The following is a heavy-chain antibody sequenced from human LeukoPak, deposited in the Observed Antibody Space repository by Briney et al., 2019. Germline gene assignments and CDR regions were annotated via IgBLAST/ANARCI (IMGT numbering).Heavy chain of an antibody. CDR2: ISYDGSNK. CDR1: GFTFSNYG. Sequence: PGGSLRLSCAASGFTFSNYGMHWVRQAPGKGLEWVAVISYDGSNKYYADSVKGRFTISRDNSKNTLYLQMNSLRAEDTAVYYCARGAERSYDYVWGSYRSHAFDIWGQGTMVTVSS. J-gene: IGHJ3*02. D-gene: IGHD3-16*02. V-gene: IGHV3-30*03. CDR3: ARGAERSYDYVWGSYRSHAFDI.